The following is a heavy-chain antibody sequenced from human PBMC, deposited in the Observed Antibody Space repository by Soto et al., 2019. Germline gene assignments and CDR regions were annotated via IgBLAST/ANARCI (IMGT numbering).Heavy chain of an antibody. D-gene: IGHD4-17*01. V-gene: IGHV1-46*01. CDR3: ARAFGMTTVTNFDY. CDR2: INPSGGST. Sequence: ASVKVSCKASGYTFTSYYMHWVRQAPGQGLEWMGIINPSGGSTNYAQKFQGRVTMTRDTSTSTVYMELRSLRSDDTAVYYCARAFGMTTVTNFDYWGQGTLVTVSS. J-gene: IGHJ4*02. CDR1: GYTFTSYY.